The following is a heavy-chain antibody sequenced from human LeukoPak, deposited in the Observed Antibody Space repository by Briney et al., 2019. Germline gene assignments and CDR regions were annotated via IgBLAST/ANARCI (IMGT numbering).Heavy chain of an antibody. CDR1: GFSFSDHY. Sequence: GGSLRLSCAASGFSFSDHYMDWVRQAPGKGLEWVGRSRNKANSYTAEYAASVKGRFTFSRDDSKNSVYLQMNSLKTEDTAVYYCARALRYSSGYSYLDLWGRGTLVSVSS. D-gene: IGHD6-19*01. CDR2: SRNKANSYTA. CDR3: ARALRYSSGYSYLDL. V-gene: IGHV3-72*01. J-gene: IGHJ2*01.